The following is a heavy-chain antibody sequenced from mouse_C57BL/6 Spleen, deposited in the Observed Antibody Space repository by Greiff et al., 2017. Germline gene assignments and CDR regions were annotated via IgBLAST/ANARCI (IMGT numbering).Heavy chain of an antibody. CDR2: ISGGSSTI. D-gene: IGHD2-1*01. J-gene: IGHJ4*01. Sequence: EVKLVESGGGLVKPGGSLKLSCAASGFTFSDYGMHWVRQAPEKGLEWVATISGGSSTIYYADTVKGRFTITRDNAKNSLFLQMTSLRSEGTAMYYCAVYYICAMDYWGQGTSVTVSS. CDR3: AVYYICAMDY. CDR1: GFTFSDYG. V-gene: IGHV5-17*01.